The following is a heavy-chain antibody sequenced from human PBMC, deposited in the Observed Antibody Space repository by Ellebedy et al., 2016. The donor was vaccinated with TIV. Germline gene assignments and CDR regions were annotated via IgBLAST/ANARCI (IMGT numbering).Heavy chain of an antibody. CDR2: ISYDGNSK. Sequence: PGGSLRLSCVASGFTFDSYAMHWVRQAPGKGLEWVAVISYDGNSKYYADSVKGRFTISRDNSMTTLYLEMNSLRAEDTAVYYCARDLDKSRGWYGGAAYWGQGTLVTVSS. J-gene: IGHJ4*02. CDR3: ARDLDKSRGWYGGAAY. D-gene: IGHD6-19*01. V-gene: IGHV3-30-3*01. CDR1: GFTFDSYA.